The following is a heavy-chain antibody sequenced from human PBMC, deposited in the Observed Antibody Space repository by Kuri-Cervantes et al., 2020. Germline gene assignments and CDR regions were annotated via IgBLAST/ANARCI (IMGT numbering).Heavy chain of an antibody. CDR1: GFTFDDYA. CDR2: ISWNSGSI. Sequence: SLKISCAASGFTFDDYAMHWVRQAPGKGLEWVSGISWNSGSIGYADSVKGRFTISRDNAKNSLYLQMNSLRAEDTAVYYCARELHDSSGYYNNWFDPWGQGTLVTVSS. CDR3: ARELHDSSGYYNNWFDP. J-gene: IGHJ5*02. D-gene: IGHD3-22*01. V-gene: IGHV3-9*01.